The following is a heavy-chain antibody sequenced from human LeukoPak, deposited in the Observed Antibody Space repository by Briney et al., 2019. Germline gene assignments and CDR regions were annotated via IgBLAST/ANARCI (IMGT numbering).Heavy chain of an antibody. V-gene: IGHV3-20*04. D-gene: IGHD3-3*01. J-gene: IGHJ4*02. Sequence: PGGSLRLSCAASGFTFDDYGMSWVRQAPGKGLEWVSGINWNGGSTGYADSVKGRFTISRDNAKNSLYLQMDSLRAEDTALYYCAREEDDFWRGPLFDYWGQGTLVTVSS. CDR1: GFTFDDYG. CDR3: AREEDDFWRGPLFDY. CDR2: INWNGGST.